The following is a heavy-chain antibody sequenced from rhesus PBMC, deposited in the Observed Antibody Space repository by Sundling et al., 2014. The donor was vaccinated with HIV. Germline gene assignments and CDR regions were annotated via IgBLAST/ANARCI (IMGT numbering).Heavy chain of an antibody. V-gene: IGHV4-106*01. Sequence: QVQLQESGPGLVKPSETLSLTCAVSGGSISDSSYWNWIRQPPGKGLEWIGSIYGGGGSTYYSPSLKSRVTISIDTSKNQFSLKLTSVTAADTAVYYCAREEWQLYVDYWGQGVLVTVSS. CDR1: GGSISDSSY. J-gene: IGHJ4*01. CDR2: IYGGGGST. CDR3: AREEWQLYVDY. D-gene: IGHD1-44*02.